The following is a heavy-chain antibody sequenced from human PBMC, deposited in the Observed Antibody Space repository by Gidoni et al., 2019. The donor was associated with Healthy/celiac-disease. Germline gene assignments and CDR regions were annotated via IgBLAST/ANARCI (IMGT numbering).Heavy chain of an antibody. CDR3: AREENILTGYYKD. D-gene: IGHD3-9*01. CDR1: GGSFSGYY. J-gene: IGHJ4*02. CDR2: INHSGST. Sequence: QVQLQQRGAGLLKPSETLSLTCAVYGGSFSGYYWSWIRQPPGKGLEWIGEINHSGSTNYNPSLKSRVTISVDTSKNQFSLKLSSVTAADTAVYYCAREENILTGYYKDWGQGTLVTVSS. V-gene: IGHV4-34*01.